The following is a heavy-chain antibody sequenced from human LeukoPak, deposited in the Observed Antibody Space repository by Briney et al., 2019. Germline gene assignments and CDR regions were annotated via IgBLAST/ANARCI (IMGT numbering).Heavy chain of an antibody. D-gene: IGHD5-18*01. CDR2: ISWNSGSI. CDR3: AKDMGIQLWSEGFDY. J-gene: IGHJ4*02. V-gene: IGHV3-9*01. CDR1: GFTFDDYA. Sequence: GRSLRLSCAASGFTFDDYAMHWVRQAPGKGLEGVSGISWNSGSIGYADSVKGRFTISRDNAKNSLYLQMNSLRAEDTALYYCAKDMGIQLWSEGFDYWGQGTLVTVSS.